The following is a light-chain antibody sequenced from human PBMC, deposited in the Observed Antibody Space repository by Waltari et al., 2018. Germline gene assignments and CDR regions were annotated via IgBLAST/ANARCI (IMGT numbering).Light chain of an antibody. CDR1: NRDVGNYNL. Sequence: QSALTQPASVSGTPGQSIPISCPGTNRDVGNYNLVSWYQHPPGEAPKLMSCEGIKRPSGVSNRFSGSKSGNTAALTISGLQAEDEADCYCCSYAGSGTYVFGTGTKVTVL. CDR2: EGI. V-gene: IGLV2-23*01. J-gene: IGLJ1*01. CDR3: CSYAGSGTYV.